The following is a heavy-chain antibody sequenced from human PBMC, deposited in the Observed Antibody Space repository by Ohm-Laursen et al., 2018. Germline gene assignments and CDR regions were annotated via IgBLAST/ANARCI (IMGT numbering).Heavy chain of an antibody. CDR1: GFTFSSYE. CDR2: ISSSGSTI. V-gene: IGHV3-48*03. Sequence: SLRLSCAASGFTFSSYEMNWVRQAPGKGLEWVSYISSSGSTIYYADSVKGRFTISRDNAKNSLYLQMNSLRAEDTAVYYCAREFGGGAHNWFDPWGQGTLVTVSS. D-gene: IGHD3-16*01. J-gene: IGHJ5*02. CDR3: AREFGGGAHNWFDP.